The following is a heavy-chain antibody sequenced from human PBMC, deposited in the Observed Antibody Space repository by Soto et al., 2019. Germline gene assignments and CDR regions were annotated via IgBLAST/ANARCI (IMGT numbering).Heavy chain of an antibody. D-gene: IGHD3-10*01. V-gene: IGHV3-53*01. J-gene: IGHJ4*02. CDR3: AAHPGGGGY. Sequence: EVQLVESGGGLIQPGGSLRLSCAVSGFTVSNNYMSWVRQAPGKGLEGVSVIYSGGYTAYGDSVKGRFTISRDNSKNTLYLKMKPRGPAHPALYSCAAHPGGGGYWGQGTLVTVSS. CDR1: GFTVSNNY. CDR2: IYSGGYT.